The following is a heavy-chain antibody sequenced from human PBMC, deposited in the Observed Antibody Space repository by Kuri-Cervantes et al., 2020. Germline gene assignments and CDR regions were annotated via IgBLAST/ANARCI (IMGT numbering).Heavy chain of an antibody. J-gene: IGHJ5*02. CDR2: ISWNSGSI. CDR3: AKDREIAAAGMKGWIDP. Sequence: GGSLRLSCAASGFTFDDYAMHWVRQAPGKGLEWVSGISWNSGSIGYADSVKGRFTISRDNAKNSLYLQMNRLRAEDTALYYCAKDREIAAAGMKGWIDPWGQGTLVTVSS. D-gene: IGHD6-13*01. V-gene: IGHV3-9*01. CDR1: GFTFDDYA.